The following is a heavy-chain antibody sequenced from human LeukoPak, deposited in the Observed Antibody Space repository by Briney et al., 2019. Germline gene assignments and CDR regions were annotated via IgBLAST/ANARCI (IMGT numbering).Heavy chain of an antibody. CDR1: GYSFTSYW. J-gene: IGHJ4*02. V-gene: IGHV5-51*01. D-gene: IGHD3-16*02. CDR3: ARMIGLGEVSPYFDY. Sequence: GESLKISCKGSGYSFTSYWIGWVRQMPGKGLEWMGIIYPGDSDTRYSPSLQGQVTISADKSISTAYLQWNSLKASDTAMYYCARMIGLGEVSPYFDYWGQGSLVTVSS. CDR2: IYPGDSDT.